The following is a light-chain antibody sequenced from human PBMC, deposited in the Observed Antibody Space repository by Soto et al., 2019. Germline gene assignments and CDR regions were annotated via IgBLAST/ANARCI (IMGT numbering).Light chain of an antibody. Sequence: EVVLTQSPATLSLSPGERAILSCRASQSVEKYLAWYQQKPGQAPRLLIYDTSNRATGIPARFSGSGSETDFNLTISSLEPEDFAVYYCQQRKHWPPLTFGGGTKVEIK. J-gene: IGKJ4*01. CDR2: DTS. CDR1: QSVEKY. CDR3: QQRKHWPPLT. V-gene: IGKV3-11*01.